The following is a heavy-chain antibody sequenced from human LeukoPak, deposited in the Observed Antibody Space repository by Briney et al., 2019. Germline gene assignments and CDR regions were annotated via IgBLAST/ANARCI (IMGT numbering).Heavy chain of an antibody. V-gene: IGHV4-30-2*01. CDR2: IYHSGRT. CDR3: ARDRDYFGDYGY. D-gene: IGHD4-17*01. J-gene: IGHJ4*02. Sequence: PSQTLSLTCAVSGGSISSGDYSWSWVRQPPGKGLEWIGYIYHSGRTYYNPSLKSRVTISVDRSKNQFSLKLSSVTAADTAVYYCARDRDYFGDYGYWGQGTLVTVSS. CDR1: GGSISSGDYS.